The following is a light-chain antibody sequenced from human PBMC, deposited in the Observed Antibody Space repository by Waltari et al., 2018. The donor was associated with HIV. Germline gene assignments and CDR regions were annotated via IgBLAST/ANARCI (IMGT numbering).Light chain of an antibody. Sequence: DIVMTQSPASLALSLGERATINCKSNQSVLYSSNNKNFLAWYQQKSGQRPKLLVYWASTRESGVPDRFSGSGSGTDFTLTISSLQAEDVAVYFCQQHYTTPYTFGQGTKLEIK. J-gene: IGKJ2*01. CDR1: QSVLYSSNNKNF. V-gene: IGKV4-1*01. CDR2: WAS. CDR3: QQHYTTPYT.